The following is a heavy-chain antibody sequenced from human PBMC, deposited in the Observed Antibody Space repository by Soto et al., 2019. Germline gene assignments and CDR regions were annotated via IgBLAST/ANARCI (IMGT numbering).Heavy chain of an antibody. Sequence: GGSLRLSCAASGFIFSSFGMHWVRQAPGKGLEWVAHIWYDGSNTYYADSVKGRFTISRDNSSNTLYLQMNSLRAEDTAVYHCVRDLLGSGGHFDYWGQGTLVTVSS. J-gene: IGHJ4*02. CDR1: GFIFSSFG. CDR2: IWYDGSNT. V-gene: IGHV3-33*01. CDR3: VRDLLGSGGHFDY. D-gene: IGHD7-27*01.